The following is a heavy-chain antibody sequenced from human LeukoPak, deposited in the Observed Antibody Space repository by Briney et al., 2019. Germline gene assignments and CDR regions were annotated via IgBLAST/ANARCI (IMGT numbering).Heavy chain of an antibody. D-gene: IGHD2-21*01. V-gene: IGHV3-23*01. CDR1: GFTFRSHA. CDR2: NENGGTT. CDR3: AKDFRIGYSAHFDY. Sequence: GGSLRLSCVGSGFTFRSHAMSWVHQAPEKGLEFVSGNENGGTTYYADSVKGRFSISRDNSKNTLYLQMDSLRGEDTAVYYCAKDFRIGYSAHFDYWGQGALVTVSS. J-gene: IGHJ4*02.